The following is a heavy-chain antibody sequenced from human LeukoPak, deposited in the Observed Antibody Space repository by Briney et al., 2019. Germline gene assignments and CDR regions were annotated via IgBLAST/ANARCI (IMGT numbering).Heavy chain of an antibody. CDR2: IYYSGST. CDR3: ARQYCSSTSCYFDS. Sequence: PSETLSLTCTVSGGSISSYYWNWIRQPPGKGLEWIGYIYYSGSTNYNPSLKSRVTISVDTSKNQFSLKLSSVTAADTAVYYCARQYCSSTSCYFDSWGQGTLVTVSS. CDR1: GGSISSYY. V-gene: IGHV4-59*08. D-gene: IGHD2-2*01. J-gene: IGHJ4*02.